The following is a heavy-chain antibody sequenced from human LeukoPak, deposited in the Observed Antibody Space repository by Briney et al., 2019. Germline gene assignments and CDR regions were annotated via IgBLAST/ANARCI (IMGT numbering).Heavy chain of an antibody. J-gene: IGHJ3*02. CDR2: ISGSGGST. CDR3: AKDGRYRAAGPLGDAFDI. D-gene: IGHD6-13*01. CDR1: GFTFSSYA. V-gene: IGHV3-23*01. Sequence: GGSLRLSCAASGFTFSSYAMNWVRQAPGKGLEWVSAISGSGGSTYYADSVKGRFTISRDNSKNTLYLQMNGLRAEDTAVYYCAKDGRYRAAGPLGDAFDIWGQGTMVTVSS.